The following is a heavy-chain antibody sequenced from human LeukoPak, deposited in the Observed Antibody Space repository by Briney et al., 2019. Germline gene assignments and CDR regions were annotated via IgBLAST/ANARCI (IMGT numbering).Heavy chain of an antibody. CDR1: GGTFSSYA. CDR2: IIPIFGTA. V-gene: IGHV1-69*01. D-gene: IGHD4-23*01. CDR3: ARAPLDYGGNMLAARPGLYYYYYYGMDV. Sequence: GSSVKVSCKASGGTFSSYAISWVRQAPGQGLEWMGGIIPIFGTANYAQKFQGRVTITADESTSTAYMELSSLRSEDTAVSYCARAPLDYGGNMLAARPGLYYYYYYGMDVWGQGTTVTVSS. J-gene: IGHJ6*02.